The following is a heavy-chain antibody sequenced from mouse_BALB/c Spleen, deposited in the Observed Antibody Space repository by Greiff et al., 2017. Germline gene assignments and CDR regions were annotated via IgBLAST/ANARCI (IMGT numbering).Heavy chain of an antibody. V-gene: IGHV7-3*02. J-gene: IGHJ2*01. CDR3: TRALYGNYFDY. Sequence: EVQVVESGGGLVQPGGSLRLSCAPSGFTFTDYYMCWVRQPPGKALEWLGFIRNKASGYTTEYSASVKGRFTISRDNSQSILYLQINTLIAEDSATYYITRALYGNYFDYWGQGTTLTVS. CDR2: IRNKASGYTT. CDR1: GFTFTDYY. D-gene: IGHD1-1*02.